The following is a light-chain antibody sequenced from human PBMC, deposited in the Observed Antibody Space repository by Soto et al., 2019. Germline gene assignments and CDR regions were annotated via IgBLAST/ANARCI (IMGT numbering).Light chain of an antibody. Sequence: QSVLTQPASVSGSPGQSITISCTGTSSDVGGYNYVSWYQKHPGIAPKLMIYEDSNRPSGVSNRFSGSKSGNTASLTISGLQADDGADYYCCSYTSSSTYVFGTGTKLTVL. J-gene: IGLJ1*01. CDR1: SSDVGGYNY. CDR3: CSYTSSSTYV. CDR2: EDS. V-gene: IGLV2-14*01.